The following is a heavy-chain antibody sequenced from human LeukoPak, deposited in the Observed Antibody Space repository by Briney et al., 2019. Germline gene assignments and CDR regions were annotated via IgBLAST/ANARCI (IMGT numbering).Heavy chain of an antibody. Sequence: PSETLSLTCTVSGGSISSSSYYWGWIRQPPGKGLEWIGSIYYSGSTYYNPSLKSRVTISVDTSKNQFSLKLSSVTAADTAVYYCARDRYYDFWSGYYGYYYMDVWGKGTTVTVSS. CDR3: ARDRYYDFWSGYYGYYYMDV. CDR2: IYYSGST. J-gene: IGHJ6*03. CDR1: GGSISSSSYY. D-gene: IGHD3-3*01. V-gene: IGHV4-39*07.